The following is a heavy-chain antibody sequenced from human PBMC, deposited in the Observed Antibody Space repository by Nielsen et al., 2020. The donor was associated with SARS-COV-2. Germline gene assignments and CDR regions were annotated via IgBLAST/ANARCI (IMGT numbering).Heavy chain of an antibody. CDR2: IYSGGST. Sequence: GGSLRLSCAASGFTVSSNYMSWVRQAPGKGLECVSVIYSGGSTYYADSVKGRFTISRDNSKNTRYLQMNSLRADDTAVYYCARGLAAAVDYWGQGTLVTVSS. CDR3: ARGLAAAVDY. CDR1: GFTVSSNY. V-gene: IGHV3-53*01. J-gene: IGHJ4*02. D-gene: IGHD6-13*01.